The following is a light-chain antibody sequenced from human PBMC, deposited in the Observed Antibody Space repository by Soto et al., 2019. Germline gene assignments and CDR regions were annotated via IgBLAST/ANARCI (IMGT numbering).Light chain of an antibody. V-gene: IGKV3-11*01. Sequence: VMTQAPATLSVSPGERPTLSCRASQSVSSYLAWYKQKPGQXPRXXIYDASNRATGIPARFSGSGSATDLTLTISSLEPEDFEVYYCQHRSDWPLTFGPGTKVDIK. CDR3: QHRSDWPLT. J-gene: IGKJ3*01. CDR2: DAS. CDR1: QSVSSY.